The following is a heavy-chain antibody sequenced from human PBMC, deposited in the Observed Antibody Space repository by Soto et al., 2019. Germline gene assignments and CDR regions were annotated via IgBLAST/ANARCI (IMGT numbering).Heavy chain of an antibody. V-gene: IGHV4-31*03. Sequence: KTSETLSLTCTVSGCSISSGGYYWSWIRQHPGKGLEWIGYIYYSGSTYYNPSLKSRVTISVDTSKNQFSLKLSSVTAADTAVYYCARDRGSHGFDYWGQGTLVTVSS. D-gene: IGHD2-15*01. J-gene: IGHJ4*02. CDR2: IYYSGST. CDR3: ARDRGSHGFDY. CDR1: GCSISSGGYY.